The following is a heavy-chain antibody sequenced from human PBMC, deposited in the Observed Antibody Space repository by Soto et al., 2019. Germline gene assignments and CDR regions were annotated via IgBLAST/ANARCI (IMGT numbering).Heavy chain of an antibody. CDR1: GFTFSSHA. Sequence: PGGSLRLFCAASGFTFSSHAMTWVRQAPGKGLECVSIVSYNGGDTYYADSVKRRFTISRDNSKDTVDLQMNGLRAENTAVYYCARYIRGPTVYYFDFWGPGVLVTVSS. CDR3: ARYIRGPTVYYFDF. V-gene: IGHV3-23*01. CDR2: VSYNGGDT. J-gene: IGHJ4*02. D-gene: IGHD1-1*01.